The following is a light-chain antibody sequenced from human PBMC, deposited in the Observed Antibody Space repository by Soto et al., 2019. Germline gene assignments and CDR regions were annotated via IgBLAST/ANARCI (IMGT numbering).Light chain of an antibody. CDR2: GAS. V-gene: IGKV3-20*01. J-gene: IGKJ3*01. CDR1: QSVSSSY. CDR3: QQYGSSPFT. Sequence: EIVLTQSPGTLSLSPGERATLSCRASQSVSSSYLAGYQQKPGQAPRLLIYGASSRATGIPDRFSGSGSGTDFTLTISRLEPEDCAVYYCQQYGSSPFTFGPGNKVDIK.